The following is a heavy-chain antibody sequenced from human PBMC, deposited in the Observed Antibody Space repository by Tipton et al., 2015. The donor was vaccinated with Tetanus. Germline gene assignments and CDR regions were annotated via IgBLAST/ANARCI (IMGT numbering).Heavy chain of an antibody. D-gene: IGHD2-2*01. CDR1: GASMGDYY. V-gene: IGHV4-59*03. CDR2: INHSGTT. CDR3: ARDQVPTGVPGWGHWFDP. J-gene: IGHJ5*02. Sequence: GLVKPSGDLSLICTVSGASMGDYYWSWFRQPPGKRLEWLGYINHSGTTNYNPSLRSRVALSLDASRNQFSLTLISVTAADTAVYYWARDQVPTGVPGWGHWFDPWGPGILVTVSS.